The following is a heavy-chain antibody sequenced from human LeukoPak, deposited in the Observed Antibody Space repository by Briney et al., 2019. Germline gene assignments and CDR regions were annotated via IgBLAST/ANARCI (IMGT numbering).Heavy chain of an antibody. D-gene: IGHD3-3*01. CDR2: ISGSGGST. CDR1: GFTFSSYS. V-gene: IGHV3-23*01. Sequence: GGSLRLSCAASGFTFSSYSMNWVRQAPGKGLEWVSAISGSGGSTYYEDSVKGRFTISRDNSKNTLYLQMNSLRAEDTAVYYCAKDRLERLLSSDYWGQGTLVTVSS. J-gene: IGHJ4*02. CDR3: AKDRLERLLSSDY.